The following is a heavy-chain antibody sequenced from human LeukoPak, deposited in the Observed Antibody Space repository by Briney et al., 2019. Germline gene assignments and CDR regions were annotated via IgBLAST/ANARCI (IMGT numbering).Heavy chain of an antibody. D-gene: IGHD3-16*01. CDR3: ARSLFRTFGDAFDI. J-gene: IGHJ3*02. CDR2: IYYRGST. Sequence: SETLSLTCTVSGGSIGSYYWSWIRQPPGKGLEWIGNIYYRGSTNYHPSLKSRVTMSVDASKTQFSLNVRSVTAADTAMYYCARSLFRTFGDAFDIWGQGILVTVSS. V-gene: IGHV4-59*01. CDR1: GGSIGSYY.